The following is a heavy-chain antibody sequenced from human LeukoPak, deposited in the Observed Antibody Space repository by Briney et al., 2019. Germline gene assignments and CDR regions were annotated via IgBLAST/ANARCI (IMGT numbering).Heavy chain of an antibody. CDR3: AKDRLITMVRGVTGMDV. Sequence: GGSLRLSCAASGFTFSSYGMHWVRQAPGKGLERVAVISYDGSNKYYADSVKGRFTISRDNSKNTLYLQMNSLRAEDTAVYYCAKDRLITMVRGVTGMDVWGQGTTVTVSS. CDR1: GFTFSSYG. CDR2: ISYDGSNK. V-gene: IGHV3-30*18. J-gene: IGHJ6*02. D-gene: IGHD3-10*01.